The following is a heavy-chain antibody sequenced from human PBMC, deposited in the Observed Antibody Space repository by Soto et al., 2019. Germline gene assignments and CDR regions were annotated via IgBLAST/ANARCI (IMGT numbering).Heavy chain of an antibody. V-gene: IGHV3-30-3*01. D-gene: IGHD3-10*01. CDR1: GFTFSSYA. CDR3: ARGRSFSYDSTPPPMFDP. Sequence: GGSLRLSCAASGFTFSSYAMHWVRQAPGKGLEWVAVISYDGSNKYYADSVKGRFTISRDNSKNTLYLQMNSLRAEDTAVYYCARGRSFSYDSTPPPMFDPWGQGTLVTVSS. J-gene: IGHJ5*02. CDR2: ISYDGSNK.